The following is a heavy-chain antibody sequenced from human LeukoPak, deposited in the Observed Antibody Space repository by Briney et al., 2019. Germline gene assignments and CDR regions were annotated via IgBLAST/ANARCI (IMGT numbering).Heavy chain of an antibody. V-gene: IGHV4-34*01. CDR2: VNHSGST. J-gene: IGHJ5*02. CDR3: ARGGPAAMRAPNWFDP. D-gene: IGHD2-2*01. Sequence: SETLSLTCAVYGGSFSGYYWSWIRQPPGKGLEWIGEVNHSGSTNYNPSLKSRVTISVDTSKNQFSLKLSSVTAADTAVYYCARGGPAAMRAPNWFDPWGQGTLVTVSS. CDR1: GGSFSGYY.